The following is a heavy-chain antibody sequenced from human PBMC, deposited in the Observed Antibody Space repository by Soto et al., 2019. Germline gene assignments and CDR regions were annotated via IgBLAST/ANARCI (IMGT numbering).Heavy chain of an antibody. V-gene: IGHV1-3*01. CDR3: ARDLITMVRGVITMAYGMDV. Sequence: QVQLVQSGAEVKKPGASVKVSCKASGYTFTSYAMHWVRQAPGQRLEGMGWINAGNGNTKYSQKIKGRVTITRDTSESTASMELGSLRSEDMAVYYCARDLITMVRGVITMAYGMDVWGQGTTVTVSS. CDR2: INAGNGNT. J-gene: IGHJ6*02. D-gene: IGHD3-10*01. CDR1: GYTFTSYA.